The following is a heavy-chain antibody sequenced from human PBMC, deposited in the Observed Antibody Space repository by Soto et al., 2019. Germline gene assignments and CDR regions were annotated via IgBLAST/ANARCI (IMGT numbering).Heavy chain of an antibody. Sequence: LGESLKISCKGSGYSFTSYWIGWVRQMPGKGLEWMGIIYPGDSDTRYSPSFQGQVTISADKSISTAYLQWSSLKASDTAMYYCAGGGVRGVITRTRDYYGLDVWGQGTTVXVSS. CDR2: IYPGDSDT. D-gene: IGHD3-10*01. V-gene: IGHV5-51*01. J-gene: IGHJ6*02. CDR3: AGGGVRGVITRTRDYYGLDV. CDR1: GYSFTSYW.